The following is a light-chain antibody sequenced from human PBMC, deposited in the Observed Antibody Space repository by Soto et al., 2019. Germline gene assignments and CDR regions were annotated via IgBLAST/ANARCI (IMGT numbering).Light chain of an antibody. J-gene: IGKJ5*01. CDR2: GAS. V-gene: IGKV3-20*01. CDR1: QSVSSK. CDR3: QQYGNSPIT. Sequence: IVMTQSPATLSVSPGEGATLSCRASQSVSSKLAWYQQKPGQAPRLLIYGASSRATGIPDRFSGSGSGTDFTLTISRLEPEDFAVYYCQQYGNSPITFGQGTRLEI.